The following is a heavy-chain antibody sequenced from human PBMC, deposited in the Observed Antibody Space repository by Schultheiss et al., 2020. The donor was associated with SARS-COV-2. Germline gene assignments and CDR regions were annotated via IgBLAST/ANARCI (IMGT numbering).Heavy chain of an antibody. CDR1: GGSISSGGYY. D-gene: IGHD2-2*02. Sequence: SETLSLTCTVSGGSISSGGYYWSWIRQHPGKGLEWIGYIYYSGSTYYNPSLKSLVTISVDTSKNQFSLKLSSVTAADTAVYYCARAQYPSLGYCSSTSCYTSHWFDPWGQGTLVTVSS. CDR2: IYYSGST. V-gene: IGHV4-31*01. CDR3: ARAQYPSLGYCSSTSCYTSHWFDP. J-gene: IGHJ5*02.